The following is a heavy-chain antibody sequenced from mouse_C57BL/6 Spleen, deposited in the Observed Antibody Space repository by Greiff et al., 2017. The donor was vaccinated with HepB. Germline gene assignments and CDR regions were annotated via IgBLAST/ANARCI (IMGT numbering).Heavy chain of an antibody. Sequence: EVQLQQSGAELVRPGASVKLSCTASGFNIKDDYMHWVKQRPEQGLEWIGWIDPENGDTEYASKFQGKATITADTSSNTAYLQLSSLTSEDTAVYYCTTRDYGSGGFAYWGQGTLVPVSA. CDR2: IDPENGDT. CDR1: GFNIKDDY. V-gene: IGHV14-4*01. D-gene: IGHD1-1*01. CDR3: TTRDYGSGGFAY. J-gene: IGHJ3*01.